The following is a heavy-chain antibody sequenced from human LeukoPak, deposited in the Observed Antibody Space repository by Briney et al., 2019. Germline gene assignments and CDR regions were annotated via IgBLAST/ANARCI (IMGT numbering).Heavy chain of an antibody. CDR2: IIPIFGTA. D-gene: IGHD3-10*01. J-gene: IGHJ4*02. Sequence: GASVKVSCKASGGTFSSYAISWVRQAPGQGLEWMGGIIPIFGTANYAQKFQGRVTITADKSTSTAYMELSSLRSDDTAVYYCARGPPNYYGSGSSNYWGQGTLVTVSS. CDR1: GGTFSSYA. V-gene: IGHV1-69*06. CDR3: ARGPPNYYGSGSSNY.